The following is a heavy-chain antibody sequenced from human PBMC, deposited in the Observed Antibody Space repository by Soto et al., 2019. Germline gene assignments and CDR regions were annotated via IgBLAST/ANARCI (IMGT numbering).Heavy chain of an antibody. V-gene: IGHV5-51*01. Sequence: GESLNISFKSYGYSFTTYWIAWVRQMPGKGLEWMGSIHPGESDTRYSPSFQGQVTISADRSITTAYLQWSSLKASDTAMYYCARHEATYYNFYGMDVWGQGTTVTVSS. CDR2: IHPGESDT. CDR3: ARHEATYYNFYGMDV. CDR1: GYSFTTYW. J-gene: IGHJ6*02.